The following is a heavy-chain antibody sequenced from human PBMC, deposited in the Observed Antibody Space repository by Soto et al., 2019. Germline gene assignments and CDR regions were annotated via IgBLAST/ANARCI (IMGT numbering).Heavy chain of an antibody. J-gene: IGHJ4*02. CDR1: GFMFSNHG. V-gene: IGHV3-33*01. D-gene: IGHD1-1*01. Sequence: QVQLVESGGGVVQPGRSLRLSCAASGFMFSNHGMHWVRQAPGKGLEWVAVMCSDGNNRYYADSVKGRFTISRDNSENTLYLQVTSLTAEDTAVYYCVRVDNWNDEASDYWGQGTLVTVSS. CDR2: MCSDGNNR. CDR3: VRVDNWNDEASDY.